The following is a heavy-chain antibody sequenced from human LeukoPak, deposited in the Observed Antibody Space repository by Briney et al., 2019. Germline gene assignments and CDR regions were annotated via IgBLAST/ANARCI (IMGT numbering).Heavy chain of an antibody. Sequence: SETLSLTCTVSGGSLSSGGYYWSWIRQPPGKGLEWIGYIYHSGSTYYNPSLKSRVTISVDRSKNQFSLKLSSVTAADTAVYYCARDGETGVETFFDYWGQGTLVTVSS. V-gene: IGHV4-30-2*01. CDR2: IYHSGST. J-gene: IGHJ4*02. CDR3: ARDGETGVETFFDY. D-gene: IGHD3-3*01. CDR1: GGSLSSGGYY.